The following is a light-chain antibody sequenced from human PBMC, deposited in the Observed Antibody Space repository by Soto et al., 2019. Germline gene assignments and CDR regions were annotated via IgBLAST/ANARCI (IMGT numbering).Light chain of an antibody. CDR1: QSISSW. CDR2: KAS. CDR3: QQYDLYPWT. V-gene: IGKV1-5*03. J-gene: IGKJ1*01. Sequence: DIQMTQSPSTLSASVGDRVNITCRASQSISSWLAWYQQKPGKAPKLLFYKASSLETGVPSRFSGSGSGTEFTLTISSLQPDDFATYYCQQYDLYPWTFGQGTKVEI.